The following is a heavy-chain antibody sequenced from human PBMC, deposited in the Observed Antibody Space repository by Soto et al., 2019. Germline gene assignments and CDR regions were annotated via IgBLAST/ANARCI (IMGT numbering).Heavy chain of an antibody. CDR2: INPNSGDT. Sequence: ASVKVSCKASGYTFTGYYLHWVRHAPGQGLECIGWINPNSGDTYSTQKFQGRVAMTRDTPINTAYMQLSRLTSDDTAIYYCTVWFGELLSSGMDVWGQGTTVTVSS. V-gene: IGHV1-2*02. J-gene: IGHJ6*02. CDR1: GYTFTGYY. CDR3: TVWFGELLSSGMDV. D-gene: IGHD3-10*01.